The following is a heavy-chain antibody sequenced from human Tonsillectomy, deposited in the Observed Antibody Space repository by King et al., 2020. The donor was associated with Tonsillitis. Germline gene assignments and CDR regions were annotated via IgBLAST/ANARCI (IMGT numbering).Heavy chain of an antibody. CDR3: AREDYYDTQGWDY. D-gene: IGHD3-22*01. Sequence: VQLVESGGGVVQPGRSLRLSCAASGFTFSNYGMHWVRQAPGKGLEWVAVIWYDGSNKYYADSVKGRFTISRDNSKNTLYLQMNSLRAEDTAVYYYAREDYYDTQGWDYWGQGTLVTVSS. V-gene: IGHV3-33*01. CDR1: GFTFSNYG. J-gene: IGHJ4*02. CDR2: IWYDGSNK.